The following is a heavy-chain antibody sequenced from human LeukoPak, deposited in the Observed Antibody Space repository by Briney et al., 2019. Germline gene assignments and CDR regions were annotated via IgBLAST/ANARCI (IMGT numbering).Heavy chain of an antibody. D-gene: IGHD2-2*01. V-gene: IGHV1-69*01. J-gene: IGHJ6*03. CDR2: IIPIFGTA. Sequence: ASVKVSCKASGGTFSSYAISWVRQAPGQGLEWMGGIIPIFGTANYAQKFQGRVTITADESTSTAYMELSSLRSEDTAVYYCAGSGGSTSRVPRYYYMDVWAKGPRSPSP. CDR1: GGTFSSYA. CDR3: AGSGGSTSRVPRYYYMDV.